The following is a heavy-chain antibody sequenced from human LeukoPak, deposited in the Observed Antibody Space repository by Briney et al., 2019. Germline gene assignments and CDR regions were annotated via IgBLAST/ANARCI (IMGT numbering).Heavy chain of an antibody. D-gene: IGHD3-10*01. CDR3: ARSSTMVRGVIYY. V-gene: IGHV4-34*01. Sequence: SETLSLTCAVYGGSFNGYYWSWIRQPPGKGLEWIGEINHSGSTNYNPSLKSRVTISVDTSKNQFSLKLSSVTAADTAVYYCARSSTMVRGVIYYWGQGTLVTVSS. J-gene: IGHJ4*02. CDR1: GGSFNGYY. CDR2: INHSGST.